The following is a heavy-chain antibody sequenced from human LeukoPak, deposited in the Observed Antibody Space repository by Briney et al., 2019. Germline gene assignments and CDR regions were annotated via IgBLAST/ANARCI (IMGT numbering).Heavy chain of an antibody. D-gene: IGHD3-22*01. CDR2: IHTSGNT. V-gene: IGHV4-4*07. Sequence: SETLSLTCTVSGGSISAYYWSWIPQPPGKGLEWIGRIHTSGNTNQNPSLKSRVTKTVATSKNQLSLNLSSLTAEDTAVYYCARAEIVVRAFDIWGQGTMVTVSS. CDR3: ARAEIVVRAFDI. J-gene: IGHJ3*02. CDR1: GGSISAYY.